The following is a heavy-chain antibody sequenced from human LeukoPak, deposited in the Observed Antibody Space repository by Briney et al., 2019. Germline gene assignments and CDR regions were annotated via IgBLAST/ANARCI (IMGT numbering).Heavy chain of an antibody. CDR1: GYTFTSYY. D-gene: IGHD3-10*01. CDR3: ARGKELLWFGELSGSAFDI. Sequence: GASVKVSCKASGYTFTSYYMHWVRQARGQGLEWMGIINPGGGSTSYAQKFQGRVTTTRDTSTSTVYMELSSLRSEDTAVYYCARGKELLWFGELSGSAFDIWGQGTMVTVSS. CDR2: INPGGGST. V-gene: IGHV1-46*01. J-gene: IGHJ3*02.